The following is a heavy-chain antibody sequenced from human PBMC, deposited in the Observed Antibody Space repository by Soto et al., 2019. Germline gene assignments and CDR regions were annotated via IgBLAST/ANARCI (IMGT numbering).Heavy chain of an antibody. D-gene: IGHD2-15*01. CDR3: ARVSSEDHRDIVVVVAATSYFDY. CDR2: INHSGST. V-gene: IGHV4-34*01. Sequence: SETLSLTCAVYGGSFSGYYWSWIRQPPGKGLEWIGEINHSGSTNYNPSLKSRVTISVDTSKNQFSLKLSSVTAADTAVYYCARVSSEDHRDIVVVVAATSYFDYWGQGTLVTVSS. J-gene: IGHJ4*02. CDR1: GGSFSGYY.